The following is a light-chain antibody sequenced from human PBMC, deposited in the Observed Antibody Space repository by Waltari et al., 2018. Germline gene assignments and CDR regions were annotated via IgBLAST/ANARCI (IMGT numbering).Light chain of an antibody. Sequence: DIQVTQSPSSLSASVGDRVTITCRASQTINYYLNWYQQKPGKAPKLLIYAASRLHSGAQSRFSGTVSGTEFTLTISSLQPEDFATYFCQQSYSVPFTFGPGTKVDIK. V-gene: IGKV1-39*01. CDR3: QQSYSVPFT. J-gene: IGKJ3*01. CDR2: AAS. CDR1: QTINYY.